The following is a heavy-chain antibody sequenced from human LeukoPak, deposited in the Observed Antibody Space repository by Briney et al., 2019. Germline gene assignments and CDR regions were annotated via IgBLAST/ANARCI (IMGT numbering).Heavy chain of an antibody. Sequence: ASVKVSCKASGYTFTGYCMHWVRQAPGQGLEWMGWINPNSGGTNYAQKFQGRVTMTRDTSISTAYMELSRLRSDDTAVYYCARAAEVATILDYYYYGMDVWGQGTTVTVSS. V-gene: IGHV1-2*02. CDR3: ARAAEVATILDYYYYGMDV. J-gene: IGHJ6*02. D-gene: IGHD5-12*01. CDR1: GYTFTGYC. CDR2: INPNSGGT.